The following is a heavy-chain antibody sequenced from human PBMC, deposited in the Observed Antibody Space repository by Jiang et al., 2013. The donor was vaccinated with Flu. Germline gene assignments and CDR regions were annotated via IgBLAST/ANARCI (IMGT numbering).Heavy chain of an antibody. CDR3: ARWVYAIEDYYYYGMDV. CDR2: ISAYNGNT. J-gene: IGHJ6*04. V-gene: IGHV1-18*01. D-gene: IGHD2-8*01. CDR1: GYTFTSYG. Sequence: GASVKVSCKASGYTFTSYGISWVRQAPGQGLEWMGWISAYNGNTNYAQKLQGRVTMTTDTSTSTAYMELRSLRSDDTAVYYCARWVYAIEDYYYYGMDVWGKGTTVTVSS.